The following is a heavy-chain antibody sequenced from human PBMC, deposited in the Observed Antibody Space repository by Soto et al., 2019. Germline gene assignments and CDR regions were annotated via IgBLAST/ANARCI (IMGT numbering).Heavy chain of an antibody. Sequence: EVQLVESGGGLVQPGGSLRLSCAASGFTVSSNYMSWVRQAPGKGLEWVSVIYSGGSTYYADSVKGRFTISRDNSRTTLYRQMHSLGAEDTAAYYCAREGGVDGYNLVEEAVDCWGQGTLVTVS. J-gene: IGHJ4*02. D-gene: IGHD5-12*01. CDR2: IYSGGST. V-gene: IGHV3-66*01. CDR3: AREGGVDGYNLVEEAVDC. CDR1: GFTVSSNY.